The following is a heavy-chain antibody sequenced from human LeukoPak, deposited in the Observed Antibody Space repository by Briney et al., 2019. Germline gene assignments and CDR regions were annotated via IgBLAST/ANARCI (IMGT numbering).Heavy chain of an antibody. CDR2: INPSGGST. CDR1: GYTFTSYY. CDR3: AGPGTYSGNYPGAYYYYMDV. J-gene: IGHJ6*03. Sequence: ASVKVSCKASGYTFTSYYMHWVRQAPGQGLEWMGIINPSGGSTSYAQKFQGRVTMTRDTSTSTVYMELSSLRSEDTAVYYCAGPGTYSGNYPGAYYYYMDVWGKGTTVTVSS. V-gene: IGHV1-46*01. D-gene: IGHD1-26*01.